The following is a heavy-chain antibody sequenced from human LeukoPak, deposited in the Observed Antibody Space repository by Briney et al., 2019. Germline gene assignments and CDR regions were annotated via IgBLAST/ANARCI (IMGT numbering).Heavy chain of an antibody. CDR2: INPSGGST. CDR1: GYTFTSYY. J-gene: IGHJ3*02. V-gene: IGHV1-46*01. CDR3: AREYSGSYLDAFDI. Sequence: GASVKVSCKASGYTFTSYYIHWVRQAPGQGLEWMGRINPSGGSTTYAQNFQGRVNMTRDTSTSTVYMELRSLRSEDTAVYYCAREYSGSYLDAFDIWGQGTMVTVSS. D-gene: IGHD1-26*01.